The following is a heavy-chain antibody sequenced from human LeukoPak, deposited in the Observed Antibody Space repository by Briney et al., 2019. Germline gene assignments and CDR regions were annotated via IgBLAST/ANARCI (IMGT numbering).Heavy chain of an antibody. V-gene: IGHV3-74*01. CDR2: VNSDGSST. J-gene: IGHJ1*01. Sequence: PGGSLRLSCAASGFTFSSYWMHWVRQAPGKGLLWVSRVNSDGSSTSYADSVKGRFTISRDNAKNTLYLQMNSLRAEDTAVYYCAKGSRDGYNTFQHWGQGTLVTVSS. D-gene: IGHD5-24*01. CDR1: GFTFSSYW. CDR3: AKGSRDGYNTFQH.